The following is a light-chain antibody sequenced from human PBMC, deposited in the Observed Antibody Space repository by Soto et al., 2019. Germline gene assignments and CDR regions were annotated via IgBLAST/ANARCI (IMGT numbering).Light chain of an antibody. CDR1: SSDIGAYDY. CDR3: FSFTTTSTHV. J-gene: IGLJ1*01. Sequence: LTQPASLSGSPGQSITISCTGTSSDIGAYDYVSWFQQHPGKAPKLMISEVNNRPSGVSNRFSGSKSGNTAYLTISGLQVEDEAESFCFSFTTTSTHVFGTGTKVTVL. V-gene: IGLV2-14*01. CDR2: EVN.